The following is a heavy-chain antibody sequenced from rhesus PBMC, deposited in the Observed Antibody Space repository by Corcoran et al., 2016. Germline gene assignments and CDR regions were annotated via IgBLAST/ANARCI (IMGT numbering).Heavy chain of an antibody. CDR1: GGSLCSNY. CDR2: ISGTGGGT. CDR3: ATAAGHYYYGLDS. V-gene: IGHV4-173*01. J-gene: IGHJ6*01. Sequence: QLQLQESGPGLVKPSETLSLTCAVSGGSLCSNYWSWFRLPPRMGLEWIGRISGTGGGTEYNPSLKSRVTISTDTSKNQFSLKLTSMTAADTAVYYCATAAGHYYYGLDSWGQGVVVTVSS. D-gene: IGHD6S26*01.